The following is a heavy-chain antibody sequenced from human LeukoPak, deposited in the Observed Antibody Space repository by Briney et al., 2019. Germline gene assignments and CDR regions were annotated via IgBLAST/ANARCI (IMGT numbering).Heavy chain of an antibody. CDR1: GFIFSDYW. Sequence: GGSLRLSCAASGFIFSDYWMSWVRQAPGKWLEWVAIIKQDGSEKYYVDSVKGRFTISRDNAKNSLYLQMNSLRVEDTAVYYCARDGGSGWNPNFDYWGQGTLVTVSS. CDR2: IKQDGSEK. V-gene: IGHV3-7*01. CDR3: ARDGGSGWNPNFDY. J-gene: IGHJ4*02. D-gene: IGHD6-19*01.